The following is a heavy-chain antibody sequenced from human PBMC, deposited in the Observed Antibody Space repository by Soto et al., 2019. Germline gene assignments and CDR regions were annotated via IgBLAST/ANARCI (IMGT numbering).Heavy chain of an antibody. CDR3: AIALADSVTVFHF. D-gene: IGHD2-21*02. CDR2: IDPKSGDT. Sequence: QVQLVQSGAEVKKPGASVKVSCKASGYIFTDYYIHWVRQAHGQGLAWMGWIDPKSGDTAYAQNFQGRVTMTRDASISTAYMELNSLRSDDTGIYFCAIALADSVTVFHFWGQGALVAVSS. CDR1: GYIFTDYY. J-gene: IGHJ4*02. V-gene: IGHV1-2*02.